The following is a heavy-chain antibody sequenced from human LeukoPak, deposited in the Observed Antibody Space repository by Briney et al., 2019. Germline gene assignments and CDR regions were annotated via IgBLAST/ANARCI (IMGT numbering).Heavy chain of an antibody. CDR1: GVTFDDYA. J-gene: IGHJ4*02. D-gene: IGHD1-26*01. CDR2: ISWNSGSI. CDR3: AKAGSLLRNFDY. V-gene: IGHV3-9*01. Sequence: GGSLRLSCAASGVTFDDYAMHWVRQAPGKGLEWVSGISWNSGSIGYADSVKGRFTISRDNAKNSLYLQMNSLSAEDTALYYCAKAGSLLRNFDYWGQGTLVTVSS.